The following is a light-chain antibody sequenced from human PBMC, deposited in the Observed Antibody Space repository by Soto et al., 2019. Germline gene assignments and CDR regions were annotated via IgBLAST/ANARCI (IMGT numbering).Light chain of an antibody. Sequence: QSVLTQPASVSGSPGQSITISCTGTSSDVGSYNLVSWYQQHPGKAPKLMIYDGNKRPSGVSNRFSGSKSANTASLTISGLQTEDEADYYCCSYAGTNTFVFGTGTKLTVL. CDR3: CSYAGTNTFV. J-gene: IGLJ1*01. CDR1: SSDVGSYNL. V-gene: IGLV2-23*01. CDR2: DGN.